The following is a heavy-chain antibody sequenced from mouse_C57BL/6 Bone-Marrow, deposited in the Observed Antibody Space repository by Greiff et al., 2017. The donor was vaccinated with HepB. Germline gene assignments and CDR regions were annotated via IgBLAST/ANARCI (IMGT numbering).Heavy chain of an antibody. CDR1: GYAFSSSW. CDR2: IYPGDGDT. Sequence: QVQLQQSGPELVKPGASVKISCKASGYAFSSSWMNWVKQRPGKGLEWIGRIYPGDGDTNYNGKFKGKATLTADKSSSTAYMQLSSLTSEDSAVYFCAKGYYGYFDVWGTGTTVTVSS. D-gene: IGHD2-2*01. V-gene: IGHV1-82*01. CDR3: AKGYYGYFDV. J-gene: IGHJ1*03.